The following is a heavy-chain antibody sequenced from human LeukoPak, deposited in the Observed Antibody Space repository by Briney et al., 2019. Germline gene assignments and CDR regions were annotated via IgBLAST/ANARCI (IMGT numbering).Heavy chain of an antibody. J-gene: IGHJ3*02. CDR1: GFTFSSYG. Sequence: GRSLRLSCAASGFTFSSYGMHWVRQAPGKGLEWVAVIWYDGSNKYYADSVKSRFTISRDNSKNTLYLQMNSLRAEDTAVYYCARDSGSYGLPDAFDIWGQGTMVTVSS. CDR2: IWYDGSNK. CDR3: ARDSGSYGLPDAFDI. D-gene: IGHD5-18*01. V-gene: IGHV3-33*01.